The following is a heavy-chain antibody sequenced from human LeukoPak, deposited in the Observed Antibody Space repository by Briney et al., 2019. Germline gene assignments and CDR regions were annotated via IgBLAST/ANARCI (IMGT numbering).Heavy chain of an antibody. J-gene: IGHJ3*02. V-gene: IGHV4-59*07. CDR3: ARATNSGSSNGDI. Sequence: SDTLSLTCTVSGGSISSYYWSWTRQPPGKGLEWLGYIYYSGSTTYNPSLKSRVTISVDTSKNQFSLKLSSVTAADTAVYYCARATNSGSSNGDIWGQGTMVTVSS. CDR1: GGSISSYY. D-gene: IGHD1-26*01. CDR2: IYYSGST.